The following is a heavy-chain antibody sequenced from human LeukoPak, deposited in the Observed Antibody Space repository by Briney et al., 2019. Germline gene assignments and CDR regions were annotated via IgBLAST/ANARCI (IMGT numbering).Heavy chain of an antibody. CDR3: ATAEYYDFWSGYFYFDY. CDR1: GYTLTELS. Sequence: GASVKVSCKVSGYTLTELSMHWVRQAPGKGLEWMGGFDPEDGETIYAQKFQGRVTMTEDASTDTAYMELSSLRSEDTAVYYCATAEYYDFWSGYFYFDYWGQGTLVTVSS. V-gene: IGHV1-24*01. J-gene: IGHJ4*02. D-gene: IGHD3-3*01. CDR2: FDPEDGET.